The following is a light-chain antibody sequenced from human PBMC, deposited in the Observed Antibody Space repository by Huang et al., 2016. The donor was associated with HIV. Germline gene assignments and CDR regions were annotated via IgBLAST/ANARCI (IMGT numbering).Light chain of an antibody. CDR3: QQYDGLPPWT. CDR2: DAS. J-gene: IGKJ1*01. Sequence: DIQMTQSPSSLSASIGDKVTITCQATQDIARFLNWYQQKPGQAPKLRIYDASTVQTGVPSRFSGSGSGTDFSFTISSLQPEDIATYYCQQYDGLPPWTFGQGTKVEIQ. V-gene: IGKV1-33*01. CDR1: QDIARF.